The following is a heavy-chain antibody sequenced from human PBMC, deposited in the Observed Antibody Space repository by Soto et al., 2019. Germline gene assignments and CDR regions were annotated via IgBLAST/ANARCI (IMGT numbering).Heavy chain of an antibody. Sequence: SVKVSCKASGFTFTSSAVQWVRQARGQCLEWIGWIVVGSGNTNYAQKFQERVTITRDMSTSTAYMELSSLRSEDTAVYYCAADLPSYIVATLGNYYYYGMDVWGQGTTVTVSS. D-gene: IGHD5-12*01. V-gene: IGHV1-58*01. CDR1: GFTFTSSA. J-gene: IGHJ6*02. CDR3: AADLPSYIVATLGNYYYYGMDV. CDR2: IVVGSGNT.